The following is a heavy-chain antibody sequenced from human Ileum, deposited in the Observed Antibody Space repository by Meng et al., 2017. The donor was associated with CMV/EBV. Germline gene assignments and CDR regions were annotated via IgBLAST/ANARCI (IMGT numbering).Heavy chain of an antibody. J-gene: IGHJ6*02. V-gene: IGHV4-59*12. CDR2: IYYSGST. CDR1: GGSISSYY. Sequence: SETLSLTCTVSGGSISSYYWSWIRQPPGKGLEWIGYIYYSGSTNYNPSLKSRVTISVDTSKNQFSLKLSSVTPEDTAVYYCARYGAHYSGHYYDAMDVWGQGTTVTVSS. D-gene: IGHD3-10*01. CDR3: ARYGAHYSGHYYDAMDV.